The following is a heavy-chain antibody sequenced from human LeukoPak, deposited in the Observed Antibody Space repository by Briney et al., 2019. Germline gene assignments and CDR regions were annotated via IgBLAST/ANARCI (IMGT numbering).Heavy chain of an antibody. Sequence: GGSLRLSCAASGFTFSSYGMSWVRQAPGKGLEWVSAISGSGGSTYYADSVKGRFTISRDNSKNTLYLQMNSLRAEDTAVYYCAKGWGYYYDSSGYSNWFDPWGQGTLVTVSS. D-gene: IGHD3-22*01. CDR3: AKGWGYYYDSSGYSNWFDP. CDR1: GFTFSSYG. V-gene: IGHV3-23*01. J-gene: IGHJ5*02. CDR2: ISGSGGST.